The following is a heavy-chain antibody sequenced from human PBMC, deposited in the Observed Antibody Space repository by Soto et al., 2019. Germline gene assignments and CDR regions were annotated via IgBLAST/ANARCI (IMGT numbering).Heavy chain of an antibody. J-gene: IGHJ4*02. CDR1: GFSFSISP. CDR3: ARDPKTSGGLHWAFNYFDS. CDR2: ISYDGTNK. D-gene: IGHD7-27*01. V-gene: IGHV3-30-3*01. Sequence: QVQLVESGGGVVQPGRSLRLSCAASGFSFSISPMHWVRQAPGKGPEWVALISYDGTNKFYADSVKGRFTISRDNSKSTLYLQVDSLRPEDAAVYYCARDPKTSGGLHWAFNYFDSWGQGTLVTVSS.